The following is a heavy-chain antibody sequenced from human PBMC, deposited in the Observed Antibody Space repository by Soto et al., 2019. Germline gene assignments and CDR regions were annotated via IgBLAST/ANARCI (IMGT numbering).Heavy chain of an antibody. D-gene: IGHD1-1*01. J-gene: IGHJ4*02. CDR2: ISAYNDHT. CDR3: ARGTYFDY. V-gene: IGHV1-18*01. CDR1: GYTLTTYG. Sequence: QVQLVQSGAEVKKPGASVKVSCKAAGYTLTTYGVSWVRQAPGQGLEWVGWISAYNDHTNYAQKFQGRVTMTTDTSTSTAYMELRRLRSDDTAVYYCARGTYFDYWGQGTLVTVSS.